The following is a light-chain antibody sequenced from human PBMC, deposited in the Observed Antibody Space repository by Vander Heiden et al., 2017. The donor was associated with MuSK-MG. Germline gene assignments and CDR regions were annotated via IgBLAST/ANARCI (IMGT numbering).Light chain of an antibody. J-gene: IGLJ2*01. CDR2: QDS. CDR3: QAWDSSTYVV. CDR1: KLGDKY. V-gene: IGLV3-1*01. Sequence: SYELTQPPSVSVSPGQTASITCSGDKLGDKYACWYQQKPGQSPVLVSDQDSKRPSGIPGRFSGSNAGNTATLTISGTQAMDEADYYCQAWDSSTYVVFGGGTKLTVL.